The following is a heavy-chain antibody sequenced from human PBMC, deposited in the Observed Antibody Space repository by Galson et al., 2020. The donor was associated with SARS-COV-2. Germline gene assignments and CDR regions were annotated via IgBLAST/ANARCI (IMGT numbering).Heavy chain of an antibody. Sequence: ASVKVSCKASGYTFTSYGISWVRQAPGQGLEWMGWISAYNGNTTYAQKPQGRVTMTTDTSTSTAYMELRSLRSDDTAVYYCALDILTGMYGMDVWGQGTTVTVSS. V-gene: IGHV1-18*01. CDR3: ALDILTGMYGMDV. CDR2: ISAYNGNT. D-gene: IGHD3-9*01. J-gene: IGHJ6*02. CDR1: GYTFTSYG.